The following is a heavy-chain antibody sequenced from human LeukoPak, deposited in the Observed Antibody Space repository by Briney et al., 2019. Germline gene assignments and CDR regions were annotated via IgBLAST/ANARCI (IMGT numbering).Heavy chain of an antibody. Sequence: RGSLRLSCAASGFTFSSYWMSWVRQAPGKGPEWVANIKQDGSEKYYVDSVKGRFTISRDNAKNSLYLQMNSLRAEDTALYYCAIMHGYYDGSGYWVQWGQGTLVTVSS. CDR3: AIMHGYYDGSGYWVQ. D-gene: IGHD3-22*01. J-gene: IGHJ1*01. CDR2: IKQDGSEK. CDR1: GFTFSSYW. V-gene: IGHV3-7*03.